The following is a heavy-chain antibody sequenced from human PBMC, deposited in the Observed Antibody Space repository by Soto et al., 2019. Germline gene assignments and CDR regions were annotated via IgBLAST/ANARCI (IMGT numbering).Heavy chain of an antibody. CDR2: IYYSGST. J-gene: IGHJ4*02. V-gene: IGHV4-39*01. D-gene: IGHD5-18*01. Sequence: SETLSLTCTVSGGSISSSSYYWGWIRQPPGKGLEWIGSIYYSGSTYYNPSLKSRVTISVDTSKNQFSLKLSSVTAADTAVYYCASLLRGYSVHFDYWGQGTLVTVSS. CDR3: ASLLRGYSVHFDY. CDR1: GGSISSSSYY.